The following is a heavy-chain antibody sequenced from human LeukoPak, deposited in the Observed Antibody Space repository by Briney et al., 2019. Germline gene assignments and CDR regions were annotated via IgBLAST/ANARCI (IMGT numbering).Heavy chain of an antibody. CDR2: INPSGGST. CDR3: ARDVGEKYSSTWYPSDY. D-gene: IGHD6-13*01. Sequence: ASVKVSCKASGYTFTSYYMHWVRQAPGQGLEWMGIINPSGGSTSYAQKFQGRVTMTRDTSIKTVYMELRRLTSDDTAVYYCARDVGEKYSSTWYPSDYWGQGTLVTVSS. J-gene: IGHJ4*02. V-gene: IGHV1-46*01. CDR1: GYTFTSYY.